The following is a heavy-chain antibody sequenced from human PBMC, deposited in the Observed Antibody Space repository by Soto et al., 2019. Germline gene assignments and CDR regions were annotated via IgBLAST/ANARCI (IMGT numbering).Heavy chain of an antibody. CDR2: IYYSGST. Sequence: SETLSLTCTVSGGSISSYYWSWIRQPPGKGLEWIGYIYYSGSTNYNPSLKSRVTISVDTSKNQFSLKLSSVTAADTAVYYCAREVDYYYRMDVWGQGTTVTVSS. V-gene: IGHV4-59*01. CDR3: AREVDYYYRMDV. J-gene: IGHJ6*02. CDR1: GGSISSYY.